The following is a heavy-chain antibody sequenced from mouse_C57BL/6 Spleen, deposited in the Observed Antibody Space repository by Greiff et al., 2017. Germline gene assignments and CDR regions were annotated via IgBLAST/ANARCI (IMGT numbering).Heavy chain of an antibody. CDR3: TRSYVNWYFDV. D-gene: IGHD6-5*01. V-gene: IGHV1-64*01. CDR2: IHPNSGST. J-gene: IGHJ1*03. Sequence: QVQLQQPGAELVKPGASVKLSCKASGYTFTSYWMHWVKQRPGQGLEWIGMIHPNSGSTNYNEKFKSKATLTVDKSSSAAYMQLSSLTSEDSAVFCCTRSYVNWYFDVWGTGTTVTVSA. CDR1: GYTFTSYW.